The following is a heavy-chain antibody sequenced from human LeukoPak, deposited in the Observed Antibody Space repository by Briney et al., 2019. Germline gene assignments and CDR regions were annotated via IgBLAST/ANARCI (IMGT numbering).Heavy chain of an antibody. CDR2: MYHSGST. CDR1: GGSISSGGYS. CDR3: ARSGYYDSSGYFDY. V-gene: IGHV4-30-2*03. Sequence: SETLSLTCAVSGGSISSGGYSWSWIRQPPGKGLEWIGSMYHSGSTNYNPSLKSRVTISVDTSKNQFFLKLSSVTAADTAVYYCARSGYYDSSGYFDYWGQGTLVTVSS. J-gene: IGHJ4*02. D-gene: IGHD3-22*01.